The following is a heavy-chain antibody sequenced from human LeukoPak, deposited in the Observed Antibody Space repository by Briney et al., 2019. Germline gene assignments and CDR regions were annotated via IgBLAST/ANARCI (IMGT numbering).Heavy chain of an antibody. D-gene: IGHD6-19*01. J-gene: IGHJ6*02. CDR2: INHSGST. Sequence: PGGSLGLSCAASGFTFSSYWMSWIRQPPGKGLEWIGEINHSGSTNYNPSLKSRVTISVDTSKNQFSLKLSSVTAADTAVYYCARGVDSSGWTPRYYYYGMDVWGQGTTVTVSS. V-gene: IGHV4-34*01. CDR3: ARGVDSSGWTPRYYYYGMDV. CDR1: GFTFSSYW.